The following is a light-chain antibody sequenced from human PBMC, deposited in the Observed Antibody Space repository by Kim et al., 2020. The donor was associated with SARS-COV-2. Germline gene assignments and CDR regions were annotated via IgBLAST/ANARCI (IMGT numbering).Light chain of an antibody. CDR2: DVS. V-gene: IGLV2-14*03. CDR1: SSGVGGYNY. CDR3: SSYTSSNVV. J-gene: IGLJ2*01. Sequence: PGQSITSDCTGTSSGVGGYNYVSWYQQHPGKAPKLMIYDVSNRPSGVYNRFSGSKSGNTASLTISGLQAEDEADYYCSSYTSSNVVFGGGTQLTVL.